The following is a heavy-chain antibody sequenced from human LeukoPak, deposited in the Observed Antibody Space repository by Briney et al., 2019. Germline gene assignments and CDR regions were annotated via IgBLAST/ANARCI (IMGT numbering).Heavy chain of an antibody. CDR3: ARGYSNYGYAFDI. Sequence: PGGSLRLSCAASGFTFSSYWVSWVRQAPGKGLEWVANIKQDGSEKYYVDSVKGRFTISTDNAKNSLYLQMNSLRAGDTAVYYCARGYSNYGYAFDIWGQGTMVTVSS. CDR1: GFTFSSYW. CDR2: IKQDGSEK. D-gene: IGHD4-11*01. V-gene: IGHV3-7*01. J-gene: IGHJ3*02.